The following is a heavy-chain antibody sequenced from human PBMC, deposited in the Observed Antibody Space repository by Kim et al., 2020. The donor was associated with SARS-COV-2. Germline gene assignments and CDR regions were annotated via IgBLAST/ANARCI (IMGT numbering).Heavy chain of an antibody. V-gene: IGHV4-34*01. CDR3: ARDLKYYGSGSYLRGWYFDL. J-gene: IGHJ2*01. CDR2: INHSGST. CDR1: GGSFSGYY. Sequence: SETLSLTCAVYGGSFSGYYWSWIRQPPGKGLEWIGEINHSGSTNYNPSLKSRVTISVDTSKNQFSLKLSSVTAADTAVYYCARDLKYYGSGSYLRGWYFDLWGRGTLVTVSS. D-gene: IGHD3-10*01.